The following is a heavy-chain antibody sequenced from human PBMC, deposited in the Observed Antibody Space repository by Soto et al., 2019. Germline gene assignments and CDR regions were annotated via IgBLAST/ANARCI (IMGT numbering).Heavy chain of an antibody. CDR2: IKQDGGEK. CDR1: GFTFTSYW. D-gene: IGHD3-16*02. CDR3: ARGAFPTWGTYPLDY. V-gene: IGHV3-7*04. J-gene: IGHJ4*02. Sequence: EVQLVESGGGLVQPGGSLRLSCAASGFTFTSYWMTWVRQAPGKGLEWVANIKQDGGEKYYVGSVKGRFTISRDNAENSLYLQVDSLRAEDAAVYYCARGAFPTWGTYPLDYWGQGPLVTVSS.